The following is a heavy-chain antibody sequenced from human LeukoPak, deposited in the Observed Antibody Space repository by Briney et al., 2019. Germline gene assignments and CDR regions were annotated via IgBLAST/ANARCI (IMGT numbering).Heavy chain of an antibody. CDR1: GFTFSSYA. Sequence: GGSLRLSCAASGFTFSSYAMNWVRQAPGKGLEWVSAFSGSGDSTYYADSVKGRFTISRDNSKNTLSLQVNSLRAEDTAVYYCAKDHDYYDSGPIWGQGTMVTVSS. D-gene: IGHD3-10*01. V-gene: IGHV3-23*01. J-gene: IGHJ3*02. CDR2: FSGSGDST. CDR3: AKDHDYYDSGPI.